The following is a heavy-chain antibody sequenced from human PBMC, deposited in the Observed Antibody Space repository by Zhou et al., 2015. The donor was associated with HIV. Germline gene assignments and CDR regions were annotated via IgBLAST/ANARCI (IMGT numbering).Heavy chain of an antibody. J-gene: IGHJ4*02. CDR1: GFIFSGSA. V-gene: IGHV3-73*02. D-gene: IGHD3-22*01. CDR2: IRSKSNTYAT. CDR3: SSPMISGVY. Sequence: VQLVESGGGLVQPGGSLRLSCAASGFIFSGSAIHWVRQASGKGLEWVGRIRSKSNTYATSYAPSLKGRFTISRDDSKNTAYLQMNSLKIEDTAVYYCSSPMISGVYWGQGTLVTVSS.